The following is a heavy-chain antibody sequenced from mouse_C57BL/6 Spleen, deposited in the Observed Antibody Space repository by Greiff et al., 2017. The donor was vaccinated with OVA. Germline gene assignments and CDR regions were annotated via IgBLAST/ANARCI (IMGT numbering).Heavy chain of an antibody. J-gene: IGHJ4*01. CDR1: GFTFSDYG. Sequence: EVMLVESGGGLVQPGGSLKLSCAASGFTFSDYGMAWVRQAPRKGPEWVAFLSNLAYSIYYADTGTGRFTISRENAQNTLYLEMSSLRSEDTAMYYCARGGVVDAMDYWGQGTSVTVSS. V-gene: IGHV5-15*01. CDR3: ARGGVVDAMDY. CDR2: LSNLAYSI. D-gene: IGHD1-1*02.